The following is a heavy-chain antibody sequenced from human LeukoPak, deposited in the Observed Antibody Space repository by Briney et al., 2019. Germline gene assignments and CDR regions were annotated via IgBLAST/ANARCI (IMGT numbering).Heavy chain of an antibody. CDR2: VDHSGSI. CDR1: GGSFNTYY. D-gene: IGHD2-8*01. Sequence: PSETLSLTCAVYGGSFNTYYWSWISQPPGKRLEWIGEVDHSGSINYNPSLKSRVTISVDTSKNQFSLKLNSVTAADTAVYYCARLNLLGYCTNGVCPGGGVPFDFWGQGTLVTVSS. CDR3: ARLNLLGYCTNGVCPGGGVPFDF. V-gene: IGHV4-34*01. J-gene: IGHJ4*02.